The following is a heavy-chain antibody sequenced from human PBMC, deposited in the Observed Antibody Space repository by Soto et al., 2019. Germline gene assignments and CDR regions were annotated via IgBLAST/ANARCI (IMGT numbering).Heavy chain of an antibody. Sequence: ASVKVSCKASGYTFTSYGISWVRQAPGQGLEWMGWISAYNGNTNYAQKLQGRVTMTTDTSTSTAYMELRSLRSDDTAVYYCARDSMHYDFWSGASFDYWGQGTLVTVSS. J-gene: IGHJ4*02. V-gene: IGHV1-18*01. D-gene: IGHD3-3*01. CDR3: ARDSMHYDFWSGASFDY. CDR1: GYTFTSYG. CDR2: ISAYNGNT.